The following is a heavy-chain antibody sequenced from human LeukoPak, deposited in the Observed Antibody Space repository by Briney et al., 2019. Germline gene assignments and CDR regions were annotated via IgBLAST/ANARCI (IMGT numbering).Heavy chain of an antibody. CDR3: ARDQAPRITSYYYGMDV. V-gene: IGHV3-30*04. CDR1: GFTFSNSA. CDR2: MSYDGSDK. D-gene: IGHD1-14*01. Sequence: GRSLRLSCAASGFTFSNSAMHWVRQAPGKGLEWVAVMSYDGSDKYYADSVKGRFTISRDNSKNTLYLQMNSLRAEDTAVYYCARDQAPRITSYYYGMDVWGQGTTVTVSS. J-gene: IGHJ6*02.